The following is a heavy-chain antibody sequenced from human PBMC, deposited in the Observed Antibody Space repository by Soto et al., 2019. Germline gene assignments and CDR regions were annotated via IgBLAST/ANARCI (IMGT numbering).Heavy chain of an antibody. CDR1: GGTFSSYT. V-gene: IGHV1-69*04. CDR3: ARDEYCSSTSCYAWDYYYYYGMDV. D-gene: IGHD2-2*01. Sequence: SVKVSCKASGGTFSSYTISWVRQAPGQGLEWMGRIIPILGIANYAQKFQGRVTITADKSTSTAYMELSSLRSEDTAVYYCARDEYCSSTSCYAWDYYYYYGMDVWG. J-gene: IGHJ6*02. CDR2: IIPILGIA.